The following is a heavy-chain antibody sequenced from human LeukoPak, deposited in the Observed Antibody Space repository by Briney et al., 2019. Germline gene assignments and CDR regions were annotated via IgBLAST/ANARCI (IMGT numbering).Heavy chain of an antibody. CDR2: IYYSGST. Sequence: TSGTLSLTCTVSGGSISTYYWSWIRQPPGKGLEWIGYIYYSGSTNYNPSLKSRVTISVDTSKNQFSLKLSSVTAADTAVYYCARHTILWSGYYKGAFEIWGQGTMVTVSS. J-gene: IGHJ3*02. CDR3: ARHTILWSGYYKGAFEI. CDR1: GGSISTYY. V-gene: IGHV4-59*08. D-gene: IGHD3-3*01.